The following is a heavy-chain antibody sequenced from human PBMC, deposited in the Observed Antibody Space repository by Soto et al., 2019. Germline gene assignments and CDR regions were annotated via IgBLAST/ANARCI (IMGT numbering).Heavy chain of an antibody. J-gene: IGHJ4*02. CDR3: ARDPWAADY. V-gene: IGHV3-66*01. CDR1: GFTVSTKY. D-gene: IGHD3-16*01. Sequence: EVQLVESGGGLVQPGGSLRLSCAASGFTVSTKYISWVRQAPGKGLEWVSVIYSGGSTFYADSVRGRFTISRDNSKNTVNLQMNSLRAEDTAVYHCARDPWAADYWGQGTLVTVSS. CDR2: IYSGGST.